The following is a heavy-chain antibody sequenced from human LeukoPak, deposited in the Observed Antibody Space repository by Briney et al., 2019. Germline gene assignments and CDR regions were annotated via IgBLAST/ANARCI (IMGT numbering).Heavy chain of an antibody. CDR2: MNPNSGNT. D-gene: IGHD3-10*01. CDR1: GYTFTSYD. CDR3: ARVSKTTTRRIITMVRGVIISSCDY. V-gene: IGHV1-8*01. J-gene: IGHJ4*02. Sequence: VASVKVSCKASGYTFTSYDINWVRRATGQGLEWMGWMNPNSGNTGYAQKFQGRVTMTRNTSISTAYMELSSLRSEDTAVYYCARVSKTTTRRIITMVRGVIISSCDYWGQGTLVTVSS.